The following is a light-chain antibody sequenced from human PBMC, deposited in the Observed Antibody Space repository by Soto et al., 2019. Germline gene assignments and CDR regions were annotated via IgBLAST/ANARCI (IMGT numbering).Light chain of an antibody. J-gene: IGKJ5*01. V-gene: IGKV3-20*01. CDR1: QSVTSDY. CDR2: GAS. Sequence: VVTQSPCTLSLSPGERATLSCRASQSVTSDYLAWYQQKPGQSPRLLMSGASRRATGVPDRFSGSGSGTDFTLTISRLEPEDFAVYYCQQHGSSPITFGQGTRLE. CDR3: QQHGSSPIT.